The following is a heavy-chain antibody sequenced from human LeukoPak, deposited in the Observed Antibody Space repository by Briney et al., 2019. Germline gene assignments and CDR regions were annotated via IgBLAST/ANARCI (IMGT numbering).Heavy chain of an antibody. D-gene: IGHD5-18*01. V-gene: IGHV3-23*01. CDR1: GFTFGSYA. CDR2: ISGSGGST. CDR3: AKARGYSYGPFDYYFDY. J-gene: IGHJ4*02. Sequence: GGSLRLSCAASGFTFGSYAMSWVRQAPGKGLEWVSAISGSGGSTYYADSVKGRFTISRDNSKNTLYLQMNSLRAEDTAVYYCAKARGYSYGPFDYYFDYWGQGTLVTVSS.